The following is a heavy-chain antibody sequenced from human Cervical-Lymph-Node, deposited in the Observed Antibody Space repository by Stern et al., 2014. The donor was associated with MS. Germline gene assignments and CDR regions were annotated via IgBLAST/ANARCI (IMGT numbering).Heavy chain of an antibody. Sequence: EVHLVESGGGLVKPGGSLRLSCAASGFTFSSYSMNWVRQAPGKGLEWVSSISSSSSYIYYADSVKGRFTISRDNAKNSLYLQMNSLRAEDTAVYYCAREASSGWLDWFDPWGQGTLVTVSS. D-gene: IGHD6-19*01. V-gene: IGHV3-21*01. CDR2: ISSSSSYI. CDR1: GFTFSSYS. CDR3: AREASSGWLDWFDP. J-gene: IGHJ5*02.